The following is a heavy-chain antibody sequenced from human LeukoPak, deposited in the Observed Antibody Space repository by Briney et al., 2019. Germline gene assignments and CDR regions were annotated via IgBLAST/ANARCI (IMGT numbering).Heavy chain of an antibody. V-gene: IGHV1-69*04. CDR2: IIPILGIA. J-gene: IGHJ1*01. Sequence: SVKVSCKASGGTFSSYAISWVRQAHGQGLEWMGRIIPILGIANYAQKFQGRVTITADKSTSTAYMELSSLRSDDTAVYYCALTVAAEYFQHWGQGTLLTVSS. D-gene: IGHD6-19*01. CDR3: ALTVAAEYFQH. CDR1: GGTFSSYA.